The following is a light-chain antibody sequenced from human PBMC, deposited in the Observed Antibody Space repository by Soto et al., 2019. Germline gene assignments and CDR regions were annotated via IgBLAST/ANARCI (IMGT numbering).Light chain of an antibody. CDR1: HNISSY. V-gene: IGKV1-39*01. CDR3: QQTFDTPFT. J-gene: IGKJ3*01. Sequence: DIQMTQSPSSLSASVGERVTITCRASHNISSYLNWYQQQPGKPPNLLIYDAFHLQSRVPSRFSGTGSATHFTLTISSLQPGDFATYYCQQTFDTPFTFGPGTTVDI. CDR2: DAF.